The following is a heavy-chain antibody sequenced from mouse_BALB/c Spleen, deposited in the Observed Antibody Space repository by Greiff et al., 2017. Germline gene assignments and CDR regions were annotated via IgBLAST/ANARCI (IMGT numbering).Heavy chain of an antibody. CDR3: ARGGDYDYDDAMDY. D-gene: IGHD2-4*01. J-gene: IGHJ4*01. CDR2: ISDGGSYT. CDR1: GFTFSDYY. V-gene: IGHV5-4*02. Sequence: EVKLVESGGGLVKPGGSLKLSCAASGFTFSDYYMYWVRQTPEKRLEWVATISDGGSYTYYPDSVKGRFTISRDNAKNNLYLQMSSLKSEDTAMYYCARGGDYDYDDAMDYWGQGTSVTVSS.